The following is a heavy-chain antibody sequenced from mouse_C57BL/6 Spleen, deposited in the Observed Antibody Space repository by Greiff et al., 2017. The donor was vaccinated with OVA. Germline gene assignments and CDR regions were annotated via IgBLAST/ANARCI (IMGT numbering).Heavy chain of an antibody. CDR2: IWSDGST. CDR3: ARHSIYDGYYFDY. Sequence: QVQLQQSGPGLVAPSQSLSITCTVSGFSLTSYGVHWVRQPPGKGLEWLVVIWSDGSTTYNSALKSRLSISKDNSKSQVFLKMNSLQTDDTAMYYCARHSIYDGYYFDYWGQGTTLTVSS. V-gene: IGHV2-6-1*01. J-gene: IGHJ2*01. D-gene: IGHD2-3*01. CDR1: GFSLTSYG.